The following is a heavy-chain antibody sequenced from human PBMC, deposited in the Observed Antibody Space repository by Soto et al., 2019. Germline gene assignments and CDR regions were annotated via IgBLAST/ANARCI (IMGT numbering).Heavy chain of an antibody. CDR1: GFTFSSYA. J-gene: IGHJ6*02. D-gene: IGHD1-26*01. V-gene: IGHV3-30-3*01. CDR3: ARVSYSGSYAQYYYYGMDV. Sequence: PGGSLRLSCAASGFTFSSYAMHWVRQAPGKGLEWVAVISYDGSNKYYADSVKGRFTISRDNSKNTLYLQMNSLRAEDTAVYYCARVSYSGSYAQYYYYGMDVWGQGTTVTVSS. CDR2: ISYDGSNK.